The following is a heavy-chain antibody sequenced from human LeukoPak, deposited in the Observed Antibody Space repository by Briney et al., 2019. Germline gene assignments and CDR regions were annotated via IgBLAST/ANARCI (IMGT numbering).Heavy chain of an antibody. D-gene: IGHD6-19*01. V-gene: IGHV4-34*01. Sequence: SETLSLTCAVYGGSFSGYYWSWIRQPPGKGLEWIGEINHSGSTNYNPSLKSRVTISVDTSKNQFSLKLGSVTAADTAVYYCARKPPYSSGWHFDYWGQGTLVTVSS. J-gene: IGHJ4*02. CDR3: ARKPPYSSGWHFDY. CDR2: INHSGST. CDR1: GGSFSGYY.